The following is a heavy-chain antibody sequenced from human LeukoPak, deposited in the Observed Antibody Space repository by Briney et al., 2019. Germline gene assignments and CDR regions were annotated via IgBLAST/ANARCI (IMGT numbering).Heavy chain of an antibody. V-gene: IGHV4-34*01. J-gene: IGHJ6*03. Sequence: SETLSLTCAVYGGSFSGYYWSWIRQPPGKGLEWIGEINHSGSTNYNPSLKSRVTISVDTSKNQFSLKLSSVTAADTAVYYCARGPLRRYRSYYYYMDVWGKGTTVTISS. CDR2: INHSGST. CDR3: ARGPLRRYRSYYYYMDV. CDR1: GGSFSGYY. D-gene: IGHD5-18*01.